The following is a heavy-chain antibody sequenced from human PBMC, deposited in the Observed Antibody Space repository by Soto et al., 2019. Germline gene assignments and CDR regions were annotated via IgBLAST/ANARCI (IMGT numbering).Heavy chain of an antibody. D-gene: IGHD2-15*01. J-gene: IGHJ4*02. CDR3: ANVVVAATAEAHY. Sequence: EVQLLESGGGLVQPGGSLRLSCAASGFTFSSYAMSWVRQAPGKGLEWVSAISGSGGSTYYADSVKGRFTISRDNSKNTLYLQMNSLRAEHTAVHYCANVVVAATAEAHYWGQGTLVTVSS. CDR2: ISGSGGST. V-gene: IGHV3-23*01. CDR1: GFTFSSYA.